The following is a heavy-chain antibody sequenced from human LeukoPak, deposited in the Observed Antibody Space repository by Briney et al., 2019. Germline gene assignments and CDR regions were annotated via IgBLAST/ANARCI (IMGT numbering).Heavy chain of an antibody. Sequence: SVKVSCKASGGTFSSYAISWVRQAPGQGLERMGGIIPIFGTANYAQKFQGRVTITTDESTSTAYMELSSLRSEDTAVYYCARNPRMSQALDYWGQGTLVTVSS. CDR2: IIPIFGTA. V-gene: IGHV1-69*05. CDR1: GGTFSSYA. CDR3: ARNPRMSQALDY. D-gene: IGHD2-15*01. J-gene: IGHJ4*02.